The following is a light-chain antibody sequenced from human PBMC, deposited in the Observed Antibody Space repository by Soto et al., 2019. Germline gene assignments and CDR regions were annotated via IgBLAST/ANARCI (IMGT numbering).Light chain of an antibody. Sequence: EIVVTHSTGTLSLSTGESATLSCSASQSVSSSYLAWYQQKPGQAPRLLIYGASSRATGIPDRFSGSGSGTDFTLTISRLEPEDFALYYCQQYGGSPITFGLGTRLEI. CDR1: QSVSSSY. CDR3: QQYGGSPIT. CDR2: GAS. J-gene: IGKJ5*01. V-gene: IGKV3-20*01.